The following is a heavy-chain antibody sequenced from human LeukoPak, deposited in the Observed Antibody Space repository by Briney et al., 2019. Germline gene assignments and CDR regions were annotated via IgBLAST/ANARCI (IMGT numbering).Heavy chain of an antibody. CDR1: GFTFDAYA. D-gene: IGHD1-26*01. CDR3: ATWAFYHSLDV. V-gene: IGHV3-43*02. J-gene: IGHJ6*02. Sequence: AGGSLRLSCAASGFTFDAYAMHWVRHAPGKGLEWVSLINKDGSATYYADSVKGRFTISRDNSKNSLYLQMNSLRSEDTALYYCATWAFYHSLDVWGQWTTVTVSS. CDR2: INKDGSAT.